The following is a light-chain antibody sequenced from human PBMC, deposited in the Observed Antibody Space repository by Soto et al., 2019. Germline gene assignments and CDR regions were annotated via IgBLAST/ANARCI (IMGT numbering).Light chain of an antibody. CDR1: SSDVGGYNY. CDR2: EVS. V-gene: IGLV2-14*01. J-gene: IGLJ1*01. Sequence: QSALTQPASVSGSPGQSITISCTGTSSDVGGYNYVSGYQQHPGKAPKLIIYEVSNRPSGVSNRFSGSKSGNTASLTISGLTAEDEADYYCNSYTSKSTGVFGTGTKLTVL. CDR3: NSYTSKSTGV.